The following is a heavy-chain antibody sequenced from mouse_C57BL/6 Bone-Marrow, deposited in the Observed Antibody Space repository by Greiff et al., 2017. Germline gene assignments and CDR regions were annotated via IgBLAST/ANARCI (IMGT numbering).Heavy chain of an antibody. CDR3: ARVEFDGSSGDWYFDV. V-gene: IGHV1-85*01. D-gene: IGHD1-1*01. Sequence: QVQLQQSGPELVQPGASVKLSCKASGYTFTSYDINWVKQRPGQGLEWIGWIYPRDGSTKYTEKFKGKATLTVDTSSSTAYMELHSLTSEDSAVYFCARVEFDGSSGDWYFDVWGTGTTVTVSS. CDR2: IYPRDGST. CDR1: GYTFTSYD. J-gene: IGHJ1*03.